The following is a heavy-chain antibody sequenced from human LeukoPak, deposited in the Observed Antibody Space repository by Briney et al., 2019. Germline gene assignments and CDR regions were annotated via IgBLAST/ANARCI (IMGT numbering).Heavy chain of an antibody. CDR1: GGSISSYY. J-gene: IGHJ4*02. CDR3: AKSGGYGLIDK. D-gene: IGHD1-26*01. Sequence: PSETLSLTCTVSGGSISSYYWSWIRQPPGKGLEWIGEIYHSGSTNYNPSLKSRVTISVDKSKNLFSLRLNSMTAADTAVYYCAKSGGYGLIDKWGQGTLVTVSS. CDR2: IYHSGST. V-gene: IGHV4-59*04.